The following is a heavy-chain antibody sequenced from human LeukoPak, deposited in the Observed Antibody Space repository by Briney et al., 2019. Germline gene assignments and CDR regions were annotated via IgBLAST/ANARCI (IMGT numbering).Heavy chain of an antibody. CDR1: GFTFSSYE. Sequence: GGSLRLSCAASGFTFSSYEMNWVRQAPGKGLEWVSYISSSGSTIYYADSVKGRFTISRDNAKNSLYLQMSSLRAEDTALYYCAKSEGWAYYFDYWGQGTLVTVSS. D-gene: IGHD3-16*01. CDR2: ISSSGSTI. V-gene: IGHV3-48*03. CDR3: AKSEGWAYYFDY. J-gene: IGHJ4*02.